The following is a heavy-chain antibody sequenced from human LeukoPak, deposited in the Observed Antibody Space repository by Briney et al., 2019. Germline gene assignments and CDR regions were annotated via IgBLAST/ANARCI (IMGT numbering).Heavy chain of an antibody. V-gene: IGHV3-23*01. D-gene: IGHD3-10*01. CDR1: GFTFSSYA. J-gene: IGHJ5*02. CDR3: AKAPYSGSYYWFDP. CDR2: IGGSGTAT. Sequence: GGSLRLSCAASGFTFSSYAMSWVRQAPGKGLEWVSTIGGSGTATIYADSVKGRFTISRDNSKNTLYLQMNSLRAEDTAVYFCAKAPYSGSYYWFDPWGQGTLVTVSS.